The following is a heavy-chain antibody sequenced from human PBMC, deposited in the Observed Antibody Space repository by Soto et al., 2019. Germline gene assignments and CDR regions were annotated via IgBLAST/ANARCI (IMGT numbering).Heavy chain of an antibody. CDR2: IYWDDDK. Sequence: QITLKESGPPLVKPTQTLTLTCTFSGFSLSTSGVGVGWIRQPPGKALEWLALIYWDDDKRYSPSLKSRLTTTKDTSKNHVVLTMTNMDPVDTATYYCAHRPITMVRGGNWFDPWGQGTLVTVSS. D-gene: IGHD3-10*01. CDR3: AHRPITMVRGGNWFDP. J-gene: IGHJ5*02. V-gene: IGHV2-5*02. CDR1: GFSLSTSGVG.